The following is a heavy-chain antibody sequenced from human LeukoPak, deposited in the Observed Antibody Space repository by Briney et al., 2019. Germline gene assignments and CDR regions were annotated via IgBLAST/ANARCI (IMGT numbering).Heavy chain of an antibody. CDR1: GFAFSSFA. J-gene: IGHJ4*02. Sequence: GGSLRLSCAASGFAFSSFAMNWVRQAPGKGLEWVSTISDRASSTYYADSVKGRFTISRDNSKNTLFLQMNSLRAEDTAVYYCAKVRAPSGWFNSDYWGQGTLVTASS. D-gene: IGHD6-19*01. CDR3: AKVRAPSGWFNSDY. CDR2: ISDRASST. V-gene: IGHV3-23*01.